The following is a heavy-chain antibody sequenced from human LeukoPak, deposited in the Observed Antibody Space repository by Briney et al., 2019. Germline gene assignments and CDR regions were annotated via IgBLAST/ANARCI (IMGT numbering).Heavy chain of an antibody. J-gene: IGHJ4*02. Sequence: SVKVSCKASGGTFSSYAISWVRQAPGQGLEWMGGIIPIFGTANYAQKFQGRVTITADESTSTAYMELSSLRSEDTAVYYCARGVHYYDSSGYYSGDYWGQGTLVTVSS. CDR2: IIPIFGTA. V-gene: IGHV1-69*13. CDR1: GGTFSSYA. CDR3: ARGVHYYDSSGYYSGDY. D-gene: IGHD3-22*01.